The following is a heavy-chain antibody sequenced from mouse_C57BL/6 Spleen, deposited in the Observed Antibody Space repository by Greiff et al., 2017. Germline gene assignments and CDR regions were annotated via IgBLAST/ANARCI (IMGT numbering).Heavy chain of an antibody. CDR2: IYPGSGNT. J-gene: IGHJ4*01. CDR1: GYTFTDYY. CDR3: ARRGYAMDY. Sequence: QVQLQQSGAELVRPGASVKLSCKASGYTFTDYYINWVKQRPGQGLEWIARIYPGSGNTYYNEKFKGKATLTAEQSSSTAYMQLSSLTSEDSAVYFCARRGYAMDYWGQGTSVTVSS. V-gene: IGHV1-76*01.